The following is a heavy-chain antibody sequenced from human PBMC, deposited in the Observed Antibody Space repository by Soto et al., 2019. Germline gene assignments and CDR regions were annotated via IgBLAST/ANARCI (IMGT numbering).Heavy chain of an antibody. CDR1: GFTFRSYW. CDR2: IKQDGNER. J-gene: IGHJ5*02. Sequence: EEQVVESGGGLVQPGGSLRLSCVASGFTFRSYWMSWVRQAPGKGLEWVANIKQDGNERHYMDSVKGQFTISRDNAKNSLDLVMNSLKTEDTAVYYCARDGPLSSPTSGWFDPWGQGTLVIVSS. CDR3: ARDGPLSSPTSGWFDP. V-gene: IGHV3-7*05. D-gene: IGHD3-16*02.